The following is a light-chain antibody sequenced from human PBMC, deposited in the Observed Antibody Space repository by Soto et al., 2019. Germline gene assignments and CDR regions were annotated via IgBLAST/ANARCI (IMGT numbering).Light chain of an antibody. CDR2: ENN. J-gene: IGLJ3*02. V-gene: IGLV1-51*02. CDR3: AAWDTSLSGGV. CDR1: SSNIGSDF. Sequence: QSVLTQPPSVSAAPGQKVTISCPGSSSNIGSDFVSWYQQLPGTAPQLLIYENNKRPSGIPDRFSGSKSATSATLGITGLQTGDEADYYCAAWDTSLSGGVFGGGTKLTV.